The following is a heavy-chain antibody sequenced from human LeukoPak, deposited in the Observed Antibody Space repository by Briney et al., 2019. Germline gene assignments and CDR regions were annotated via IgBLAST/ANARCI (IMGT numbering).Heavy chain of an antibody. D-gene: IGHD3-16*01. V-gene: IGHV3-30*18. CDR2: LSYDGRNE. Sequence: GGSLRLSCAASGFTFSSQAMSWVRQAPGKGLEWVAILSYDGRNEYYADSVKGRFTISRDDSKNTLYLQMNSLRAEDTAVYYCAKVFGGVLPLRSWGQGTLVTVSS. CDR3: AKVFGGVLPLRS. CDR1: GFTFSSQA. J-gene: IGHJ5*02.